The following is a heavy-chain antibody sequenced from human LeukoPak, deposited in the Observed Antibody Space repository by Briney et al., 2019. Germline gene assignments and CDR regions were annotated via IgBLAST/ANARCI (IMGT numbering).Heavy chain of an antibody. J-gene: IGHJ4*02. CDR3: AKDLSAVGTTGFDS. Sequence: GGSLRLSCAASGFTFDNYAMSWVRQAPGKGLEWVSGMSDGAGRTSYAYSVTGRFTISRDNSKNTLYLQMNSLRAEDTAVYYCAKDLSAVGTTGFDSWGQGTRVTVSS. D-gene: IGHD1-26*01. CDR1: GFTFDNYA. CDR2: MSDGAGRT. V-gene: IGHV3-23*01.